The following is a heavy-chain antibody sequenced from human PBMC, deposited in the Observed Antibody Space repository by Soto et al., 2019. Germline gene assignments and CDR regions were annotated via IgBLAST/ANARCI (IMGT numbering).Heavy chain of an antibody. Sequence: QITLKESGPTLVKPTQTLTLTCTFSGFSLSTSGVGVGLIRQPPGKAMEWLALIYWNDDKRYSPSLKSRLTITKDTAKKQVVLTMTIMDPVDTATYYCAHSGMYSSSYYYYGMDVWGQGTTVTVSS. D-gene: IGHD6-6*01. CDR3: AHSGMYSSSYYYYGMDV. CDR1: GFSLSTSGVG. CDR2: IYWNDDK. V-gene: IGHV2-5*01. J-gene: IGHJ6*02.